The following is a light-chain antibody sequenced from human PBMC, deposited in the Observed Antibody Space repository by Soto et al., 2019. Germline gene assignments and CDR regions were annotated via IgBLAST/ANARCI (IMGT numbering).Light chain of an antibody. CDR3: QQYGSSPPIT. CDR2: GAS. V-gene: IGKV3-20*01. J-gene: IGKJ5*01. CDR1: QSVSRK. Sequence: EIVLTQSPATLSLSPGERPTLSCKASQSVSRKLAWYQKTRGQAPRLLLYGASSRATGIPDRFSGSGSGTDFTLTISRLEPEDFAVYYCQQYGSSPPITFGQGTRLEIK.